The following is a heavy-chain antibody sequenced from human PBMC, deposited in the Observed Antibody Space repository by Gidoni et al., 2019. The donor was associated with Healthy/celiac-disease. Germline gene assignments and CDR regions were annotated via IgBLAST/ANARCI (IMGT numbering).Heavy chain of an antibody. J-gene: IGHJ5*02. D-gene: IGHD6-6*01. CDR1: GGSISSYY. CDR3: ARGIAARLNWFDP. Sequence: QVQLQESGPGLVKPSETLSLTCTVSGGSISSYYWSWIRQPPGKGLEWIGYIYYSGSTNYNPSLKSRVTISVDTSKNQFSLKLSSVTAADTAVYYCARGIAARLNWFDPWGQGTLVTVSS. V-gene: IGHV4-59*01. CDR2: IYYSGST.